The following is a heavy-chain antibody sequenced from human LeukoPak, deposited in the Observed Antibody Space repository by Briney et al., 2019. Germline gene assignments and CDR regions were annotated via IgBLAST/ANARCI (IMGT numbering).Heavy chain of an antibody. V-gene: IGHV4-31*02. CDR2: IYYSGST. CDR3: ARRGGDYLYYYYGMDV. D-gene: IGHD4-17*01. Sequence: PSETLSLTWTVSGGSIGSGGYYWSWIRQHPGKGLEWIGYIYYSGSTYYNPSLKSRVTISVDTSKNQFSLKLSSVTAADTAVYYCARRGGDYLYYYYGMDVWGQGTTVTVSS. J-gene: IGHJ6*02. CDR1: GGSIGSGGYY.